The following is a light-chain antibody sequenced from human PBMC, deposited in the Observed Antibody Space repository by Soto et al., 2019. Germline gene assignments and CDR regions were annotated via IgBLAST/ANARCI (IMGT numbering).Light chain of an antibody. J-gene: IGLJ3*02. CDR2: EVS. V-gene: IGLV2-14*01. CDR3: SSHTSSTTWV. CDR1: SCDVGGYNY. Sequence: QSALTQPASVSGSPGQSITISCTGTSCDVGGYNYVSWYQQHPGKAPKVMIYEVSNRPSGVSNRFSGSKSGNTASLTISGLQAEDEADYYCSSHTSSTTWVFGGGTKLTVL.